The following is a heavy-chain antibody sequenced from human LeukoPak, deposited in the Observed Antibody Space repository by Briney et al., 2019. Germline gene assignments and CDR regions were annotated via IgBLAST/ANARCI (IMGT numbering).Heavy chain of an antibody. V-gene: IGHV4-34*01. CDR3: ARGWGDCSSTSCYRLGLDY. D-gene: IGHD2-2*01. CDR1: GGSFSGYY. J-gene: IGHJ4*02. Sequence: SETLSLTCTVYGGSFSGYYWSWIRQPPGKGLEWIGEINHSGSTNYNPSLKSRVTISVDTSKNQFSLKLSSVTAADTAVYYCARGWGDCSSTSCYRLGLDYWGQGTLVTVSS. CDR2: INHSGST.